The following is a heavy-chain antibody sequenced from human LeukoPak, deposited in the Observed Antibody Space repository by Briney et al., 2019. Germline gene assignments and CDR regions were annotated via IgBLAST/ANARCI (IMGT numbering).Heavy chain of an antibody. D-gene: IGHD2-2*01. CDR1: GFTFSSYG. CDR2: ISYDGSNK. Sequence: GGSLRLSCAASGFTFSSYGMHWVRQAPGKGLEWVAVISYDGSNKYYADSVQGRFIISRDNSKNTLYLQMNSLRVEDTAVYYCAAAATLRDALDIWGQGTMVTVSS. J-gene: IGHJ3*02. CDR3: AAAATLRDALDI. V-gene: IGHV3-30*03.